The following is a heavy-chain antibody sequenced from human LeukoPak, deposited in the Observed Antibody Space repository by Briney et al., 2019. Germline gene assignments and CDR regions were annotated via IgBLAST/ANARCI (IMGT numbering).Heavy chain of an antibody. J-gene: IGHJ4*02. CDR3: ARDHSIAFDY. Sequence: APVKVSCKASGGTFSSYAISWVRQAPGQGLEWMGGIIPIFGTANYAQKFQGRVTMTRDMSTTTVYMDLSSLRSEDTAIYYCARDHSIAFDYWGQGTLVTVSS. CDR1: GGTFSSYA. V-gene: IGHV1-69*05. CDR2: IIPIFGTA. D-gene: IGHD6-6*01.